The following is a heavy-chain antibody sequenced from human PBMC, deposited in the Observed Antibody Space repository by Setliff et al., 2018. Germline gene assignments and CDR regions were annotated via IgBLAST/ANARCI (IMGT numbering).Heavy chain of an antibody. CDR2: IKQDGSEK. CDR3: TRPPRQQLVDWYYYCYYMDV. D-gene: IGHD6-13*01. CDR1: GFTFSTYW. J-gene: IGHJ6*03. Sequence: PGGSLRLSCVASGFTFSTYWMSWVRQAPGKGLEWVANIKQDGSEKYYVDSVKGRFTISRDNAKDSLYLQMNSLRAEDTAVYYCTRPPRQQLVDWYYYCYYMDVWGKGTTVTVSS. V-gene: IGHV3-7*01.